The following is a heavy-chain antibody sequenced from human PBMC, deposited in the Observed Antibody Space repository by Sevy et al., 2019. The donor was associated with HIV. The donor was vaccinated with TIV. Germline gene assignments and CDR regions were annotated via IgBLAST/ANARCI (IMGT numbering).Heavy chain of an antibody. CDR1: GFTFSYYT. J-gene: IGHJ4*02. CDR2: ISSGSSYI. Sequence: RGSLRLSCAASGFTFSYYTMKWVRQAPGKGLEWVSSISSGSSYISYGESVKGRFTISRDNAKNSLFLQMNSLRAEDTAVYYCARSLDYYDSSGANDYWGQGTLVTVSS. CDR3: ARSLDYYDSSGANDY. D-gene: IGHD3-22*01. V-gene: IGHV3-21*01.